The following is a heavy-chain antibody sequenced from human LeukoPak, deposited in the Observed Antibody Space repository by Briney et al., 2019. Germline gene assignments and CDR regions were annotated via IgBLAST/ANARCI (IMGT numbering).Heavy chain of an antibody. Sequence: ASVKVSCKASGYTFTSYDINWVRQATGQGREWMGWMNPNSGNTGYAQKFQGRVTMTRNTSISTAYMELSSLRSEDTAVYYCARGRRIRDGYNLGYWGQGTLVTVSS. V-gene: IGHV1-8*01. CDR1: GYTFTSYD. D-gene: IGHD5-24*01. J-gene: IGHJ4*02. CDR3: ARGRRIRDGYNLGY. CDR2: MNPNSGNT.